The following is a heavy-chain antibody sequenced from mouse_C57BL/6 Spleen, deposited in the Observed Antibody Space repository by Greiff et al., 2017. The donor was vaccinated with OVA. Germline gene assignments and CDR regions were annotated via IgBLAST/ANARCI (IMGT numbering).Heavy chain of an antibody. V-gene: IGHV1-80*01. CDR1: GYAFSSYW. J-gene: IGHJ2*01. Sequence: VQLQQSGAELVKPGASVKISCKASGYAFSSYWMNWVKQRPGKGLEWIGQIYPGDGDTNYNGKFKGKATLTADKSSSTAYMQLSSLTSEDSAVYFCAIKDYCSSYSLDYWGQGTTLTVAS. D-gene: IGHD1-1*01. CDR3: AIKDYCSSYSLDY. CDR2: IYPGDGDT.